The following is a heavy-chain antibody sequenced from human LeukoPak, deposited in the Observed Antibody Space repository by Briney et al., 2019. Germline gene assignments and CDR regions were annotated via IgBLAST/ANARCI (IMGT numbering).Heavy chain of an antibody. CDR1: GFTFSGSA. D-gene: IGHD3-3*02. CDR3: TIFLSLGMPPY. V-gene: IGHV3-73*01. CDR2: IRSKANSYAT. J-gene: IGHJ4*02. Sequence: GGSLRLSCAASGFTFSGSAMHWVRQASGKGLEWVGRIRSKANSYATAYAASVKGRFTISRDDSKNTAYLQMNGLKTEDTAVYYCTIFLSLGMPPYWGQGTLVTVSS.